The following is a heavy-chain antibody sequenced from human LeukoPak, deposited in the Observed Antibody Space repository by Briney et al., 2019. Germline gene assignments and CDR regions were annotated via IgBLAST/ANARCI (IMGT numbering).Heavy chain of an antibody. D-gene: IGHD5-12*01. V-gene: IGHV1-2*02. CDR3: ARRGRIVTTHYYYGMDV. CDR2: INPNSGGT. CDR1: GYTFTGYY. J-gene: IGHJ6*02. Sequence: SSVKVSRKASGYTFTGYYMHWVRQAPGQGLEWMGWINPNSGGTNYAQKFQGRVTMTRDTSISTAYMELSRLRSDDTAVYYCARRGRIVTTHYYYGMDVWGQGTTVTVSS.